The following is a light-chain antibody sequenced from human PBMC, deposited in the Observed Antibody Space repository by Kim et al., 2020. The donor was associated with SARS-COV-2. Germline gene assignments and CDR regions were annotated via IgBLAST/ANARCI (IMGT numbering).Light chain of an antibody. Sequence: VALGQTVRITCQGDSLRSYDATWYQQKPGQAQIVVIYGKNNRPSGSPDRFSGSSAGDTASLTITGTQAGDEADYYCNSRGSNDNVLFGGGTKLTVL. CDR3: NSRGSNDNVL. CDR2: GKN. V-gene: IGLV3-19*01. J-gene: IGLJ2*01. CDR1: SLRSYD.